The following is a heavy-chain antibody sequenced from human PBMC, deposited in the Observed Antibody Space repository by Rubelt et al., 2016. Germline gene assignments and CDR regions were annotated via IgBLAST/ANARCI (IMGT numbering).Heavy chain of an antibody. D-gene: IGHD3-10*01. Sequence: QVQLQESGPGLVKPSETLSLTCTVSGGSISTYYWSWFRQPPGKGLEWIGYIYYSGSTNYNPSLKSRVTISVDTSKNQFSLKLSSVTAADTAVYYCATSPKLEDAFDIWGQGTMVTVSS. CDR1: GGSISTYY. CDR3: ATSPKLEDAFDI. V-gene: IGHV4-59*08. J-gene: IGHJ3*02. CDR2: IYYSGST.